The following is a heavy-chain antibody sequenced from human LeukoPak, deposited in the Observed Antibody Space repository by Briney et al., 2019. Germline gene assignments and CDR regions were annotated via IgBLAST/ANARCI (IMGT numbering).Heavy chain of an antibody. Sequence: SETLSLTCAVYLDSLSGYSWSWIRQPPGKGLEWIGYIYCSGSTNYNPSLKSRVTISVDTSKNQFSLKLSSVTAADTAVYYCAKGGYSGYDWFDYWGQGTLVTVSS. CDR2: IYCSGST. CDR3: AKGGYSGYDWFDY. CDR1: LDSLSGYS. J-gene: IGHJ4*02. D-gene: IGHD5-12*01. V-gene: IGHV4-59*01.